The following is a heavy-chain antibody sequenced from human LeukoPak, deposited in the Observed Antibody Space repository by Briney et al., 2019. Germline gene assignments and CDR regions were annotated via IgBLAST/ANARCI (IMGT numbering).Heavy chain of an antibody. V-gene: IGHV3-21*01. J-gene: IGHJ6*02. CDR2: ISSGSDYI. D-gene: IGHD6-19*01. CDR3: ARGGGWDAYYYYGLDV. CDR1: GFTFSGYT. Sequence: GGSLRLSCAASGFTFSGYTMNWVRQAPGKGLEWISSISSGSDYIYYADTVKGRFTISRDNAKNSLYLQVSSLRAEDTAVYYCARGGGWDAYYYYGLDVWGQGTTVTVSS.